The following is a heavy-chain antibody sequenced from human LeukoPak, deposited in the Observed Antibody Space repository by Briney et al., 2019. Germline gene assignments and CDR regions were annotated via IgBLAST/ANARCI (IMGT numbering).Heavy chain of an antibody. Sequence: ASVKVSCKASGYTFTSYGISWVRQAPGRGLEWMGWISAYNGNTNYAQKLQGRVTMTTDTSTSTAYMELRSLRSDDTAVYYCAREGASGSYSPNFDYWGQGTLVTVSS. V-gene: IGHV1-18*01. CDR2: ISAYNGNT. D-gene: IGHD1-26*01. CDR1: GYTFTSYG. J-gene: IGHJ4*02. CDR3: AREGASGSYSPNFDY.